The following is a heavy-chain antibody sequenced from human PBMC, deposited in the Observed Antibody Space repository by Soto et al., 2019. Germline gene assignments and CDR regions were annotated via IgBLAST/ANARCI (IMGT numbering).Heavy chain of an antibody. CDR2: IYYSGST. D-gene: IGHD3-16*01. CDR3: ARGTRYYVDY. J-gene: IGHJ4*02. CDR1: GGSISSYY. V-gene: IGHV4-59*01. Sequence: SETLSLTCTVAGGSISSYYWSWIRQPPGKGLEWIGYIYYSGSTNYNPSLKSRVTISVDTSKNQFSLKLSSVTAADTAVYYCARGTRYYVDYWGQGTLVTVSS.